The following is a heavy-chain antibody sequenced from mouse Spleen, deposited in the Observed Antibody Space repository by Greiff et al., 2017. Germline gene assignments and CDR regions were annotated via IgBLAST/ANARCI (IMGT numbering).Heavy chain of an antibody. Sequence: EVKLQESGGGLVKPGGSLKLSCAASGFAFSSYDMSWVRQTPEKRLEWVAYISSGGGSTYYPDTVKGRFTISRDNAKNTLYLQMSSLKSEDTAMYYCARRDGNPFAYWGQGTLVTVSA. J-gene: IGHJ3*01. V-gene: IGHV5-12-1*01. CDR3: ARRDGNPFAY. CDR2: ISSGGGST. D-gene: IGHD2-1*01. CDR1: GFAFSSYD.